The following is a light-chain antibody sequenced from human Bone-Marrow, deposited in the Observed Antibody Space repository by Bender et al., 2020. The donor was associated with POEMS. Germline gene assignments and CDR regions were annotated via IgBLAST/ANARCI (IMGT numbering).Light chain of an antibody. CDR2: SNN. V-gene: IGLV1-44*01. CDR1: SSNIGGNV. J-gene: IGLJ3*02. Sequence: QSAVTQPPSASGSPGQRVVISCSGSSSNIGGNVVNWFQQFPGTAPRLLIYSNNQRSSGVPDRFSGSKSGPSATLAISGLQSEDEADYYCATWDDSVRGPVFGGGTKVTVL. CDR3: ATWDDSVRGPV.